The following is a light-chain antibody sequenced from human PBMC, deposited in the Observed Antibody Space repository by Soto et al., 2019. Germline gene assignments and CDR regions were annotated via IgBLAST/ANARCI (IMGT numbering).Light chain of an antibody. Sequence: EIVMTQSPATLSVSPGERATLSCRASQSVSINLAWYQQKPGQAPRLLIYGASTRATGIPARFSASGSGTAFTLTISTLQPQDFPVYYCQHYNNWPRTFGQGTKVQIK. J-gene: IGKJ1*01. CDR2: GAS. CDR1: QSVSIN. V-gene: IGKV3-15*01. CDR3: QHYNNWPRT.